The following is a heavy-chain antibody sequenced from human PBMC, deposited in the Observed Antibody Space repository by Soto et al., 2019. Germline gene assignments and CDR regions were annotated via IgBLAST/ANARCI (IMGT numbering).Heavy chain of an antibody. D-gene: IGHD3-9*01. V-gene: IGHV3-23*01. J-gene: IGHJ4*02. CDR2: ITASGGTT. CDR1: GFTFSSYS. Sequence: EVKLLESGGGLVQPGGSLRLSCAASGFTFSSYSMSWVRQAPGKGLEWVSHITASGGTTYYADSVKGRFTISRDNAKNSLYLQMNSLRAEDTAVYYCASRFFDILTGYALWFDYWGQGTLVTVSS. CDR3: ASRFFDILTGYALWFDY.